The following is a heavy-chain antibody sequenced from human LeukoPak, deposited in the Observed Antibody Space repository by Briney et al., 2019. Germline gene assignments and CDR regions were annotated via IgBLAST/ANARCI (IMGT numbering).Heavy chain of an antibody. V-gene: IGHV1-69*04. CDR2: IIPILGIA. CDR1: GGTFSSYA. J-gene: IGHJ4*03. CDR3: ARDYYDSSGYYMGYFDY. D-gene: IGHD3-22*01. Sequence: SVKVSCKASGGTFSSYAISWVRQASGQGLEWMGRIIPILGIANYAQKFQGRVTITADKSTSTAYMELSSLRSEDTAVYCCARDYYDSSGYYMGYFDYWGQATLVTVSS.